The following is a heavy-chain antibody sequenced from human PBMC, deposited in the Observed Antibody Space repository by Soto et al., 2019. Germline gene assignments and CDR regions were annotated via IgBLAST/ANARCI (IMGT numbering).Heavy chain of an antibody. CDR1: GYTFTGYY. V-gene: IGHV1-2*04. CDR3: ARDMGRYGSGSYYRIYYYYYGMDV. J-gene: IGHJ6*02. Sequence: ASVKVSCKASGYTFTGYYMHWVRQAPGQGHERIGRIKPNSGGTNYAQKFQGWVTMNRDTSISTAYMELSRLRSDDTAVYYCARDMGRYGSGSYYRIYYYYYGMDVWGQGTTVTVSS. D-gene: IGHD3-10*01. CDR2: IKPNSGGT.